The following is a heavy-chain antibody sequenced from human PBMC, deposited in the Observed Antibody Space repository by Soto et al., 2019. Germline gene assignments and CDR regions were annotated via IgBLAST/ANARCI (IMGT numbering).Heavy chain of an antibody. CDR2: INAGNGNT. CDR3: AKVGGYREYYFDS. J-gene: IGHJ4*02. D-gene: IGHD3-22*01. CDR1: GYTFTSYA. Sequence: ASVKVSCKASGYTFTSYAMHWVRQAPGQRLEWMGWINAGNGNTKYLQKFQGRFTISRDNSENTVYLQMNTLRVEDTALYYCAKVGGYREYYFDSWGQGTLVTVSS. V-gene: IGHV1-3*01.